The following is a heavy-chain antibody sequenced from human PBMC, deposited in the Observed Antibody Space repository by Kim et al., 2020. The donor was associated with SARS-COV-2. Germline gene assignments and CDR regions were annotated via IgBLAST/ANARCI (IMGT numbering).Heavy chain of an antibody. V-gene: IGHV3-48*03. CDR1: GFTFSSYE. D-gene: IGHD3-22*01. Sequence: GGSLRLSCAASGFTFSSYEMNWVRQAPGKGLEWVSYISSSGSTIYYADSVKGRFTISRDNAKNSLYLQMNSLRAEYTAVYYCAREEVTMIVVANGMDVWGQGTTVTVSS. CDR2: ISSSGSTI. CDR3: AREEVTMIVVANGMDV. J-gene: IGHJ6*02.